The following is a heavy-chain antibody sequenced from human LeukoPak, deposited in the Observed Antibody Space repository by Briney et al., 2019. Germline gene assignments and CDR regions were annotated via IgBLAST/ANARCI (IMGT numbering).Heavy chain of an antibody. D-gene: IGHD6-19*01. CDR3: TREWMVRDYYYYMDV. V-gene: IGHV3-49*04. CDR2: IRSKAYGGTT. CDR1: GFTFGDYA. J-gene: IGHJ6*03. Sequence: GGSLRLSCTASGFTFGDYAMSWVRQAPGKGLEWVGFIRSKAYGGTTEYAASVKGRFTISRDDTKSIAYLQMNSLKTEDTAVYYCTREWMVRDYYYYMDVWGKGTTVTVSS.